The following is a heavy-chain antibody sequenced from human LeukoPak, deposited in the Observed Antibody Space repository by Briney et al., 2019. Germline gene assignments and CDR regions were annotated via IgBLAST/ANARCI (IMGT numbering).Heavy chain of an antibody. D-gene: IGHD6-6*01. J-gene: IGHJ4*02. CDR2: ISSGGSTI. V-gene: IGHV3-48*03. Sequence: PGGSLRLSCAAYGFTLSRYEMNWVRQAPGKGLEWVSYISSGGSTIYYADSVKGRFTISRDNAKNSLYLQMNSLRAEDTAVYYCARDLIAARVYWGQGALVTVSS. CDR3: ARDLIAARVY. CDR1: GFTLSRYE.